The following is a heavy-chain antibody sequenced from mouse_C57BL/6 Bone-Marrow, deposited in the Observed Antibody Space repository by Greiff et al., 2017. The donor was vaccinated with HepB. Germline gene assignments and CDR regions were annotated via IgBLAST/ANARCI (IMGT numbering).Heavy chain of an antibody. D-gene: IGHD1-1*01. CDR2: IYPGDGDT. CDR1: GYAFSSSW. CDR3: ARERGTTVVRYFDV. J-gene: IGHJ1*03. V-gene: IGHV1-82*01. Sequence: VQLQQSGPELVKPGASVKISCKASGYAFSSSWMNWVKQRPGKGLEWIGRIYPGDGDTNYNGKFKGKATLTADKSSSTAYMQLSSLTSEDSAVYFCARERGTTVVRYFDVWGTGTTVTVSS.